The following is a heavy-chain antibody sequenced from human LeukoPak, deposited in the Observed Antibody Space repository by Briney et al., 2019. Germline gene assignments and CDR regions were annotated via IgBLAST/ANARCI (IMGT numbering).Heavy chain of an antibody. V-gene: IGHV1-18*01. D-gene: IGHD4-23*01. CDR2: ISAYNGNT. Sequence: GASVKVSCKASGGTFSSYAISWVRQAPGQGLEWMGWISAYNGNTNYAQKLQGRVTMTTDTSTSTAYMELRSLRSDDTAVYYCAIAGNAGKEFDPWGQGTLVTVSS. CDR1: GGTFSSYA. CDR3: AIAGNAGKEFDP. J-gene: IGHJ5*02.